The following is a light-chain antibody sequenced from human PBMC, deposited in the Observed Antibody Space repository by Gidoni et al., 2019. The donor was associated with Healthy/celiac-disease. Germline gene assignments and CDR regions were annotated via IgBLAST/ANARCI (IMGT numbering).Light chain of an antibody. CDR1: QYISNY. CDR3: QQNYIYPFT. CDR2: AAS. Sequence: VQITQSPSSLSASVGDRVTITCRTRQYISNYLNWYQQKPGEAPKLLIYAASRLQAGVPSNFSGSGSGTDFTLNISSLRPEDFATYCCQQNYIYPFTFGPGTKVDI. J-gene: IGKJ3*01. V-gene: IGKV1-39*01.